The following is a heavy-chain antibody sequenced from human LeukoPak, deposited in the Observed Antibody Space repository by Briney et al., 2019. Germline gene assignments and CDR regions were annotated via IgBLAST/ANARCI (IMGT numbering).Heavy chain of an antibody. V-gene: IGHV3-21*01. CDR1: GFTFSSYS. CDR3: ARVGAVGGVFRAFDI. D-gene: IGHD3-16*01. J-gene: IGHJ3*02. CDR2: ISSSSSYI. Sequence: GGSLRLSCAASGFTFSSYSMNWVRQAPGKGLEWVSSISSSSSYIYYADSVKGRFTISRDNAKNSLYLQMNNLRAEDTAVYYCARVGAVGGVFRAFDIWGQGTMVTVSS.